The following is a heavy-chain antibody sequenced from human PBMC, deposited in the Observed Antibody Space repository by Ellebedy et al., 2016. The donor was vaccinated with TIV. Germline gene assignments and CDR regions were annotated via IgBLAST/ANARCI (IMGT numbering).Heavy chain of an antibody. J-gene: IGHJ5*02. CDR2: IYYSGST. CDR3: ARAGKDYYGLGGGDWFDP. Sequence: MPSETLSLTCTVSGGSVSSGFYYWSWIRQPPGKGLEYIGYIYYSGSTNYNPSLKSRVTISVDTSKHEFSLKLSSVTTADTAVYYCARAGKDYYGLGGGDWFDPWGQGTLVIVSS. D-gene: IGHD3-10*01. CDR1: GGSVSSGFYY. V-gene: IGHV4-61*01.